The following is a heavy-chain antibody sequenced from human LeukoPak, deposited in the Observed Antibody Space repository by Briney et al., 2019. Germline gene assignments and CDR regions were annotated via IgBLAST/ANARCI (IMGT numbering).Heavy chain of an antibody. CDR1: GFTFSSYG. J-gene: IGHJ4*02. CDR3: AKEPYYYDSSGYYPY. CDR2: ISGSGGST. V-gene: IGHV3-23*01. D-gene: IGHD3-22*01. Sequence: PGGSLRLSCAASGFTFSSYGMSWVRQAPGKGLEWVSAISGSGGSTYYADSVKGRFTISRDNSKSTLYLQMNSLRAEDTAVYYCAKEPYYYDSSGYYPYWGQGTLVTVSS.